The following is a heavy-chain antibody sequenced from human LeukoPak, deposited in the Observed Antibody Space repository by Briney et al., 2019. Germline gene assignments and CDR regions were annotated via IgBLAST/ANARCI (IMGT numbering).Heavy chain of an antibody. V-gene: IGHV4-59*08. CDR3: ASLSIAPRAFDY. D-gene: IGHD6-6*01. CDR2: ISYSGST. CDR1: GGSISSYY. Sequence: PSETLSLTCTVSGGSISSYYWSWIRQPPGKGLKWIGYISYSGSTNYNPSLKSRVTISLDTSKNQFSLKLSSVTAADTAVYYCASLSIAPRAFDYWGQGTLVTVSS. J-gene: IGHJ4*02.